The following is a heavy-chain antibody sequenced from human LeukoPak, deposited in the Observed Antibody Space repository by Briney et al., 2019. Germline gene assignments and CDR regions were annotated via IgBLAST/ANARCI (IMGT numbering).Heavy chain of an antibody. Sequence: PGGSLRLSXAASGFTFDDYGMSWVRQAPGKGLEWVSGINWNGGSTGYADSVKGRFTISRDNAKNSLYLQMNSLRAEDTALYYCARIGYSYGYGLDYYYYMDVWGKGTTVTVSS. CDR1: GFTFDDYG. CDR3: ARIGYSYGYGLDYYYYMDV. V-gene: IGHV3-20*04. CDR2: INWNGGST. D-gene: IGHD5-18*01. J-gene: IGHJ6*03.